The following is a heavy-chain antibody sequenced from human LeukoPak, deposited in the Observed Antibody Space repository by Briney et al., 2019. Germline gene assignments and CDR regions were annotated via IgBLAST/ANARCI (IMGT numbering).Heavy chain of an antibody. CDR3: ARGDTMLRGVIDEIDP. D-gene: IGHD3-10*01. Sequence: PSETLSLTCTVSGGSITSYYWTCIRQPPGKRLEWIGCIHSSGTTNYNPSLKSRVTISLDTSKHQFSLKMSSVTEVDTAVYYCARGDTMLRGVIDEIDPWGQGTLVTVSS. V-gene: IGHV4-59*01. CDR1: GGSITSYY. J-gene: IGHJ5*02. CDR2: IHSSGTT.